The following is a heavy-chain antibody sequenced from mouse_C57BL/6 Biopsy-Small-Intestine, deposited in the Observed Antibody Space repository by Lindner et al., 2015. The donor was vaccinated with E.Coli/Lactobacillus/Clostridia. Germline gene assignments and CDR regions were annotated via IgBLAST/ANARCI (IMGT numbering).Heavy chain of an antibody. J-gene: IGHJ4*01. D-gene: IGHD2-12*01. V-gene: IGHV1-81*01. CDR3: ARGGAYYSHYDAMDY. Sequence: VQLQESGAELARPGASVKLSCKASGYTFTSYGISWVKQRTGQGLEWIGEIYPRSGNTYYNEKFKGKATLTADKSSSTAYMELRSLTSEDSVVYFCARGGAYYSHYDAMDYWGQGTSVTVSS. CDR2: IYPRSGNT. CDR1: GYTFTSYG.